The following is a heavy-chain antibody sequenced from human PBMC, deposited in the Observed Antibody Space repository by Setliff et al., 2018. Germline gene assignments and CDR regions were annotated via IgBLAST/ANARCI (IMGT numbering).Heavy chain of an antibody. V-gene: IGHV1-3*01. D-gene: IGHD2-2*02. CDR1: GYSFSTYA. J-gene: IGHJ4*02. CDR3: ARDREYCSRTSCYIDY. Sequence: ASVKVSCKASGYSFSTYAMHWVRQAPGQRLEWMGWINGGNGNTKYSQKFQGRITTTRDTSASTAYMEMSSLRSEDTAVYYCARDREYCSRTSCYIDYWGQGALVTVSS. CDR2: INGGNGNT.